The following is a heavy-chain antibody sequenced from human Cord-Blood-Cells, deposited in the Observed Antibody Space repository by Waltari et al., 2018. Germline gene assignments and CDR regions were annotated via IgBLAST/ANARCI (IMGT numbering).Heavy chain of an antibody. D-gene: IGHD6-25*01. CDR2: INNSGST. Sequence: QVQLQQWGAGLLMPSETLSLTCAVYVGSFSGCYWSWIRQPPGKGLEWIGEINNSGSTNYNPSLKRRVTISVDTSKNQFSLKLSSVTAADTAVYYCASNRLYYYYGMDVWGQGTTVTVSS. CDR1: VGSFSGCY. V-gene: IGHV4-34*01. CDR3: ASNRLYYYYGMDV. J-gene: IGHJ6*02.